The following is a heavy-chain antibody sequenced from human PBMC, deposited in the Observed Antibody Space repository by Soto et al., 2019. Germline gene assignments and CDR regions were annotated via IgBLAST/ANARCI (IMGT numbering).Heavy chain of an antibody. Sequence: QVQLVQPGAEVKKPGASVKVSCKASGYTFTSYGISWVRQAPGQGLEWMGWISAYNGNTNYAQKLQGRVTITTDTSTSTAYMELRSLRSDYTSVYYSARDSPHVDYWGQGTLVTVSA. CDR2: ISAYNGNT. J-gene: IGHJ4*02. CDR1: GYTFTSYG. CDR3: ARDSPHVDY. V-gene: IGHV1-18*01.